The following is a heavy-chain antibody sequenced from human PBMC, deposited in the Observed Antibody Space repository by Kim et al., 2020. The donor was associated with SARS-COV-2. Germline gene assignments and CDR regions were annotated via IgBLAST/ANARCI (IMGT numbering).Heavy chain of an antibody. V-gene: IGHV4-39*01. Sequence: SETLSLTCSVSGGSISTSGYSWNWIRQPPGKGLEWIGDLYQDGSTNYNPSLKSRLTMSVDTSKSQSSLMLSSVTAANTAVYYCARHRMSSNWFDPWGQGTLVTVSS. J-gene: IGHJ5*02. D-gene: IGHD2-15*01. CDR3: ARHRMSSNWFDP. CDR1: GGSISTSGYS. CDR2: LYQDGST.